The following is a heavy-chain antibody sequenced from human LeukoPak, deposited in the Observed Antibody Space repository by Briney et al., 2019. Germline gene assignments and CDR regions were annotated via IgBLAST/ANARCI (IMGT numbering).Heavy chain of an antibody. D-gene: IGHD6-19*01. J-gene: IGHJ4*02. V-gene: IGHV3-23*01. CDR3: ARPVAGIVLDY. Sequence: GGSLRLSCAASGFTFSTYAMTWVRQAPGKGLEWISGITGSADTTYYADSVKGRFTISRDNSKNTLYLQMNSLRAEDTAVYYCARPVAGIVLDYWGQGTLVTVSS. CDR1: GFTFSTYA. CDR2: ITGSADTT.